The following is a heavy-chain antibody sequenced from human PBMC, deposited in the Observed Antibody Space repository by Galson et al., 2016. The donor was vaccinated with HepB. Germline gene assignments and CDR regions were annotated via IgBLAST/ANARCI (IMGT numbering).Heavy chain of an antibody. Sequence: WIRQPPGKGLEWIATIYSSGRTYYNPSLKSRVTISVDTSKNQFSLQLRSLTAADTAVFYCMSRSINYGFWSGSHVPDYWGQGTLVTVSS. J-gene: IGHJ4*02. CDR2: IYSSGRT. CDR3: MSRSINYGFWSGSHVPDY. D-gene: IGHD3-3*01. V-gene: IGHV4-39*01.